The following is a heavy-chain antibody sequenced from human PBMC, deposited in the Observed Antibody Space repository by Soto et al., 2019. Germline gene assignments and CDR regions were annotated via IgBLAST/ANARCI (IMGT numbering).Heavy chain of an antibody. CDR3: ARGRGYDYSNYYYYYMDV. CDR2: INHSGST. CDR1: GGSFSGYY. J-gene: IGHJ6*03. D-gene: IGHD4-4*01. V-gene: IGHV4-34*01. Sequence: SETLSLPCAVYGGSFSGYYWSWIRQPPGKGLEWIGEINHSGSTNYNPSLKSRVTISVDTSKNQFSLKLSSVTAADTAVYYCARGRGYDYSNYYYYYMDVWGKGTTVTVSS.